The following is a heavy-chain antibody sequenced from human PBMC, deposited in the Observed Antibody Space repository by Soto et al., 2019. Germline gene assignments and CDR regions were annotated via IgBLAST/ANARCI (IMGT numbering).Heavy chain of an antibody. CDR1: GGTFSSYT. D-gene: IGHD3-10*01. CDR2: IIPILGIA. J-gene: IGHJ4*02. CDR3: ATTQRVDGSVPDY. V-gene: IGHV1-69*02. Sequence: QVQLVQSGAEVKKPGSSVKVSCKASGGTFSSYTISWVRQAPGQGLEWMGRIIPILGIANYAQKFQVRVKVPPDKSTSPAYMELSSLRSEDTAVYYCATTQRVDGSVPDYWGQGTLVTVCS.